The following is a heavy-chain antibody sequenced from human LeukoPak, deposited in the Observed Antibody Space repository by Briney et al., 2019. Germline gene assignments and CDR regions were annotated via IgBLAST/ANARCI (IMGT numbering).Heavy chain of an antibody. V-gene: IGHV4-39*01. CDR3: ARGPDYDYVWGSSPPDY. CDR1: GGSISSSSYY. J-gene: IGHJ4*02. Sequence: SETLSLTCTVSGGSISSSSYYWGWIRQPPGKGLEWIGSIYYSGSTYYNPSLKSRVTISVDTSKNQFSLKLSSVTAADTAVYCCARGPDYDYVWGSSPPDYWGQGTLVTVSS. CDR2: IYYSGST. D-gene: IGHD3-16*01.